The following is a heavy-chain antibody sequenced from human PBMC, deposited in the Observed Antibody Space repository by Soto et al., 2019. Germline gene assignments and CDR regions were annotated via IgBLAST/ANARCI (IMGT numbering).Heavy chain of an antibody. Sequence: QVQLVESGGGVVQPGTSLRLSCAASAFTFSNYTMHWVRQAPGKGLEWVAFLSYDGSDKYYADALKGRFSISRDNSKNTLYLKMDSLRVEDTALYYCAGRSGSSDYWGQGTLVTVSS. D-gene: IGHD3-10*01. CDR3: AGRSGSSDY. V-gene: IGHV3-30*04. CDR1: AFTFSNYT. CDR2: LSYDGSDK. J-gene: IGHJ4*02.